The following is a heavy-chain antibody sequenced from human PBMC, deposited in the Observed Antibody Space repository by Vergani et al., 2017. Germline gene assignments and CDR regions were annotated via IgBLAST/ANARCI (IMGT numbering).Heavy chain of an antibody. Sequence: QVQLVESGGGVVQPGGSLRLSCVASGFSVSNSGMHWVRQTPGKGLEWVAFIQYDGSDIFYADFVEGQFTISRDNSKNSLYLQMRSLRFDDTAVYYCANGGSANRIRGWLDHWGQGALVTVSS. CDR2: IQYDGSDI. CDR1: GFSVSNSG. V-gene: IGHV3-30*02. D-gene: IGHD3-10*01. CDR3: ANGGSANRIRGWLDH. J-gene: IGHJ4*02.